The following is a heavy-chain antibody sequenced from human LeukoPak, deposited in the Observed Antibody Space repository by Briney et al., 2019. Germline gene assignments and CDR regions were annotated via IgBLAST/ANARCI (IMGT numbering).Heavy chain of an antibody. CDR2: IYTSGST. Sequence: SETLSLTCTVSGGSISGYYWRWIRQPPGKGLEWIGRIYTSGSTNYNPSLKSRVTMSVDTSKNQFSLKLSSVTAADTAVYYCARGVRYYYDSSGYYYYFDYWGQGTLVTVSS. CDR3: ARGVRYYYDSSGYYYYFDY. V-gene: IGHV4-4*07. D-gene: IGHD3-22*01. J-gene: IGHJ4*02. CDR1: GGSISGYY.